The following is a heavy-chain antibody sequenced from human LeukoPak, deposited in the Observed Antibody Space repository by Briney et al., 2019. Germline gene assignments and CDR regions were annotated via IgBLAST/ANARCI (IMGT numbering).Heavy chain of an antibody. CDR1: GGSFSGYY. CDR2: INHSGST. V-gene: IGHV4-34*01. CDR3: ARVHRSEWLLGHYYYYYGMDV. J-gene: IGHJ6*02. Sequence: PSETLSLTCAVYGGSFSGYYWSWIRQPPGKGLEWIGEINHSGSTNYNPSLKSRVTISVDTSKNQFSLKLSSVTAADTAVYYCARVHRSEWLLGHYYYYYGMDVWGQGTTVTVSS. D-gene: IGHD3-3*01.